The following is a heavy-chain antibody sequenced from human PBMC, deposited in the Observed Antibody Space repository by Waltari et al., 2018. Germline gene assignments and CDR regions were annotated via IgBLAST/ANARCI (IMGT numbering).Heavy chain of an antibody. CDR1: GGSITTYY. Sequence: QVQLPESGPALVKPSETLSLPCPVSGGSITTYYWTWIRQPPGKGLEWIGYIYYSGSTSYNPSLKSRVTISVDTSKNQFSLILSSVTAADTAVYYCARHGPTTAIDNWFDSWGQGTLVTVSS. D-gene: IGHD4-17*01. CDR2: IYYSGST. CDR3: ARHGPTTAIDNWFDS. V-gene: IGHV4-59*01. J-gene: IGHJ5*01.